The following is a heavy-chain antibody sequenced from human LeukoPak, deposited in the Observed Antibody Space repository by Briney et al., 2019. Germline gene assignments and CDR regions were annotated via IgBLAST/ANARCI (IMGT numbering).Heavy chain of an antibody. D-gene: IGHD3-22*01. CDR1: RYTFTSYD. CDR3: ARLSQTPDYYSNGGYYYLGY. J-gene: IGHJ4*02. Sequence: ASVNLSCKASRYTFTSYDINWVREAAGQGLEWMGWMNPNTGRTGFAQKFQGRLTMTRDTSISTAYMELSRLRSEDTAVYYCARLSQTPDYYSNGGYYYLGYWGQGTPVTVSS. CDR2: MNPNTGRT. V-gene: IGHV1-8*01.